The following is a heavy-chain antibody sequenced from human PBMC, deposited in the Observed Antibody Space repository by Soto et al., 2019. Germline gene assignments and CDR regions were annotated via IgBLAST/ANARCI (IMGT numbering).Heavy chain of an antibody. CDR1: GGTFSSYA. D-gene: IGHD2-15*01. CDR3: ARGTLGYCSGGSCRTSYYYGMDV. Sequence: GASVKVSCKASGGTFSSYAISWVRQAPGQGLEWMGGIIPIFGTANYAQKFQGRVTITADESTSTAYMELSSLRSEDTAVYYCARGTLGYCSGGSCRTSYYYGMDVWGQASRVTVSS. CDR2: IIPIFGTA. V-gene: IGHV1-69*13. J-gene: IGHJ6*02.